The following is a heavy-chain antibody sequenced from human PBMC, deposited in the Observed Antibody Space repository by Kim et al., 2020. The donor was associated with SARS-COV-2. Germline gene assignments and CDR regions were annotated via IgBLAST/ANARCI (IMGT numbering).Heavy chain of an antibody. CDR3: ARYSGYDMIAVYYYYGMDV. CDR1: GYTFTSYG. D-gene: IGHD5-12*01. CDR2: ISAYNGNT. V-gene: IGHV1-18*04. J-gene: IGHJ6*02. Sequence: ASVKVSCKASGYTFTSYGISWVRQAPGQGLEWMGWISAYNGNTNYAQKLQGRVTMTTDTSTSTAYMELRSLRSDDTAVYYCARYSGYDMIAVYYYYGMDVWGQGTTVTVSS.